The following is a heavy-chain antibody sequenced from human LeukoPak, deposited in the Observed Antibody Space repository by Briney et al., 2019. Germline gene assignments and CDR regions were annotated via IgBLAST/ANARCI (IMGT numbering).Heavy chain of an antibody. CDR2: ISSSSSNL. J-gene: IGHJ4*02. CDR3: ARGVVPDWIQLWLQSFDC. V-gene: IGHV3-21*01. D-gene: IGHD5-18*01. Sequence: PGGYLRLSCAASGFTFSSYNMNWVRQAPGKGLEWVSSISSSSSNLYYADSVKGRFTISRDNAKTSLYLQLNSLRADDTAMYYCARGVVPDWIQLWLQSFDCWGQGTLVTVSS. CDR1: GFTFSSYN.